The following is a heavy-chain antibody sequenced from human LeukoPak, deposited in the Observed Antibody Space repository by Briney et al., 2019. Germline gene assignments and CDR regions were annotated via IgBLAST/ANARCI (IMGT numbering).Heavy chain of an antibody. J-gene: IGHJ4*02. CDR2: ISSSSSYI. CDR1: GFTFSSYS. Sequence: GGSLRLSCAASGFTFSSYSMNWVRQAPGKGLEWVSSISSSSSYIYYADSVKGRFTISRDNAKNSLYLQMNSLRAEDTAVYYCAREGADIVLMVYASFFDYWGQGTLVTVSS. D-gene: IGHD2-8*01. CDR3: AREGADIVLMVYASFFDY. V-gene: IGHV3-21*01.